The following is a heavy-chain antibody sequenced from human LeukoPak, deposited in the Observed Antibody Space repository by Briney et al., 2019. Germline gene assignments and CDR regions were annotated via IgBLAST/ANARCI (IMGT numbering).Heavy chain of an antibody. D-gene: IGHD3-16*01. Sequence: GGSLRLSCAASGFRFSNYWMSWVRQAPGKGLEWVANIKQVGRQKDYVDSVKGRFTISRDNAKNSLYLQMNSLRAEDTAVYYCAREGEGGFDYWGQGTLVTVSS. CDR1: GFRFSNYW. V-gene: IGHV3-7*01. CDR2: IKQVGRQK. J-gene: IGHJ4*02. CDR3: AREGEGGFDY.